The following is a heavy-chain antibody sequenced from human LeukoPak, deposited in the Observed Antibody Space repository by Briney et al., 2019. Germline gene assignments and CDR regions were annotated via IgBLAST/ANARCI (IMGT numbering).Heavy chain of an antibody. CDR1: GGSSRGYY. Sequence: PSETLSLTCAVYGGSSRGYYWSWIRQPPGKGLEWIGEINHSGSTNYNPSLKSRVTISVDTSKIQFSLKLSSVTAADTAVYYCATEAAGXXXPXYFDYWGXGTLVTV. J-gene: IGHJ4*02. CDR2: INHSGST. V-gene: IGHV4-34*01. CDR3: ATEAAGXXXPXYFDY. D-gene: IGHD6-13*01.